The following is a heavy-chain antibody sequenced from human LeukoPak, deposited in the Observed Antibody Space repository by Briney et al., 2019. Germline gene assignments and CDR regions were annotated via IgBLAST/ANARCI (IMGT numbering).Heavy chain of an antibody. J-gene: IGHJ4*02. Sequence: GESLKISCKGSGYSFTTYWIGWVRQMPGKGLEWMGIIYPGDSDTRYSPSFQGQVTISADKSISTAYLQWSSLKASDTAVYHCARAKYCSGGNCYAEYWGQGTLVTVSS. V-gene: IGHV5-51*01. D-gene: IGHD2-15*01. CDR2: IYPGDSDT. CDR3: ARAKYCSGGNCYAEY. CDR1: GYSFTTYW.